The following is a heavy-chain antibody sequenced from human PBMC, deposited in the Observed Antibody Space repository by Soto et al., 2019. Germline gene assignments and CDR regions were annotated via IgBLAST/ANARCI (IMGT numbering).Heavy chain of an antibody. D-gene: IGHD2-15*01. Sequence: HVQLLQSGAEVKKPGSSVKVSCHASGDTFSTHTITWVRQAPGQGLEWVGRIIPLLGMTDYAQRFQGRITLTADKATSTAYLVLSGLRPEDTALYYCARDQYCSVSTCFGYPDAWGTGTAVTVSS. CDR3: ARDQYCSVSTCFGYPDA. J-gene: IGHJ6*03. CDR2: IIPLLGMT. CDR1: GDTFSTHT. V-gene: IGHV1-69*08.